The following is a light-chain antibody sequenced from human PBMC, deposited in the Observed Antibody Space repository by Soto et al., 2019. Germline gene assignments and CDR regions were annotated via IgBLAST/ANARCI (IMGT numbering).Light chain of an antibody. J-gene: IGKJ5*01. CDR2: AAS. Sequence: IQLTQSPSSLSASVGDRVTITCRASQGISSYLAWYQQKPGKAPKLLIYAASTLQSGVPSRFSGSGSGTDLTLTTSTLQPEDFATYFCKQLNSHPITSGQGTRLEIK. V-gene: IGKV1-9*01. CDR1: QGISSY. CDR3: KQLNSHPIT.